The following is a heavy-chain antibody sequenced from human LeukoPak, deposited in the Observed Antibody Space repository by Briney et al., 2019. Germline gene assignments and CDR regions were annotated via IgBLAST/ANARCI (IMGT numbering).Heavy chain of an antibody. V-gene: IGHV3-23*01. D-gene: IGHD2-2*01. J-gene: IGHJ4*02. CDR3: ARARFDIGYCSSTMPEAPFDY. CDR2: IIGSGGSA. CDR1: GFTFSTYS. Sequence: PGGSLRLSCAASGFTFSTYSINWVRQAPGKGLEWVSTIIGSGGSAYYADSVKGRFTISRDNSKNTLYLQMNSLRAEDTAVYYCARARFDIGYCSSTMPEAPFDYWGQGTLVTVSS.